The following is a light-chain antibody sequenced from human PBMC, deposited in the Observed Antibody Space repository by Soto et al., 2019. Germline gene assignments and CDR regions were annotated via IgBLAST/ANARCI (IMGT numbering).Light chain of an antibody. CDR1: SSNIGNNY. V-gene: IGLV1-51*01. CDR2: DNN. J-gene: IGLJ2*01. CDR3: GTWDSSLSAGEVV. Sequence: QSVLTQPPSVSAAPGQKVTISCSGSSSNIGNNYVSWYQHFPGTAPKLLIYDNNKRPSVIPDRFSGSKSGTSATLGITGLQTGDEADYYCGTWDSSLSAGEVVFGGGTKVTVL.